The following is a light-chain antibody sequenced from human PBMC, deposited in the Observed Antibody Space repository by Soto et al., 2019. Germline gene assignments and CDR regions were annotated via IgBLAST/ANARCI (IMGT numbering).Light chain of an antibody. CDR3: SSFTSACTFL. CDR2: EVS. Sequence: QSVLAQPASVSGSPGQSIAISCTGTSSGVGGYNYVSWYQQHPGKAPKLLISEVSIRPSGVSDRFSGSKSGNTASLTISGLQTEDEADYYCSSFTSACTFLFGSATKVTV. V-gene: IGLV2-14*01. J-gene: IGLJ1*01. CDR1: SSGVGGYNY.